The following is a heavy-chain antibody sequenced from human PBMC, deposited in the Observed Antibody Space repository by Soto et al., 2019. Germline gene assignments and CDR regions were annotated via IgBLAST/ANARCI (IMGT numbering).Heavy chain of an antibody. V-gene: IGHV3-53*01. CDR1: GFTVSSNY. Sequence: LRLSCAASGFTVSSNYMSWVRQAPGKGLEWVSVIYSGGSTFYADSVKGRFTISRDNSKNMVYLQMNRMRAEDTAVYYCAREWPHLDCWGQGTLVTVSS. J-gene: IGHJ4*02. CDR3: AREWPHLDC. CDR2: IYSGGST.